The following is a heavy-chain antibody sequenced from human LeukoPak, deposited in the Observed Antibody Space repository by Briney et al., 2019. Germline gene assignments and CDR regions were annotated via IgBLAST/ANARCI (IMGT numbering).Heavy chain of an antibody. CDR2: IYYSGST. V-gene: IGHV4-39*07. CDR3: ARMTTGHDF. J-gene: IGHJ4*02. CDR1: GGSISSSSYY. D-gene: IGHD4-17*01. Sequence: SSETLSLTCTVSGGSISSSSYYWGWIRQPPGKGLEWIGSIYYSGSTYYNPSLKSRVTISVDTSKNQFSLRLRSVTAADTAVYFCARMTTGHDFWGQGTLVTVSS.